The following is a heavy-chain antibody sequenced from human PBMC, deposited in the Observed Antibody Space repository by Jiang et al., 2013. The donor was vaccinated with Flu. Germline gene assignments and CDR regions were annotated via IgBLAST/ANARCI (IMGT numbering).Heavy chain of an antibody. V-gene: IGHV3-23*01. CDR2: ISGSGGST. CDR3: AKRDYDYVWGSYRYTGTYGDV. D-gene: IGHD3-16*02. J-gene: IGHJ6*02. Sequence: VQPGGSLRLSCAASGSTFSSYAMSWVRQAPGKGLEWVSAISGSGGSTYYADSVKGRFTISRDNSKNTLYLQMNSLRAEDTAVYYCAKRDYDYVWGSYRYTGTYGDVWGQGTTVTVSS. CDR1: GSTFSSYA.